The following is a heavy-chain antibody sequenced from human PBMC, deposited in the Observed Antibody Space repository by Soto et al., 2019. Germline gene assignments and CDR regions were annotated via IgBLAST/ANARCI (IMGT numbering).Heavy chain of an antibody. V-gene: IGHV3-23*01. CDR3: ANAGSDIAVVVAATELFDY. J-gene: IGHJ4*02. CDR2: ISGSGGST. CDR1: GFTFSSYA. Sequence: EVQLLESGGGLVQPGGSLRLSCAASGFTFSSYAMSWVRQAPGKGLEWVSAISGSGGSTYYADSVKGRFTISRDNSKNTLYLQMNSLRAEDTAVYYCANAGSDIAVVVAATELFDYWGQGTLVTVSS. D-gene: IGHD2-15*01.